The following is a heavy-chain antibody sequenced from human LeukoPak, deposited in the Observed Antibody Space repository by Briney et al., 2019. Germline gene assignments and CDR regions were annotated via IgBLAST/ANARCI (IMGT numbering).Heavy chain of an antibody. Sequence: GASVRVSCKASGYTFTSYDINWVRQATGQGLEWVGWMNPNSGNTGYAQKFQGRVTMTRNTSISAAYMELSSLRSGDTAVYYCARGARLDLRYFDWLGPDYWGQGTLVTVSS. V-gene: IGHV1-8*01. CDR1: GYTFTSYD. CDR2: MNPNSGNT. J-gene: IGHJ4*02. D-gene: IGHD3-9*01. CDR3: ARGARLDLRYFDWLGPDY.